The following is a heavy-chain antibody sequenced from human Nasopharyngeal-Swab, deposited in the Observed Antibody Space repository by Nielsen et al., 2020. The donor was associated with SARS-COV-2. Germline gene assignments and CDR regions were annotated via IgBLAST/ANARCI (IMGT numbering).Heavy chain of an antibody. D-gene: IGHD1-26*01. CDR3: TTGGRWELRPIDY. CDR1: GFTFRNAW. Sequence: GGSLRLSCAASGFTFRNAWMSWVRQAPGKGLEWVGRIKSKTDGGTTDYAAPVKGRFTISRDDSKNTLYLQMNSLKTEDTAVYYCTTGGRWELRPIDYWGQGTLVTVSS. J-gene: IGHJ4*02. CDR2: IKSKTDGGTT. V-gene: IGHV3-15*01.